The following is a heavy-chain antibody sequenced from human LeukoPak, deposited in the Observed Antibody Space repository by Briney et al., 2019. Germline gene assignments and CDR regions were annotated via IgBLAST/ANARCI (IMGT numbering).Heavy chain of an antibody. J-gene: IGHJ4*02. V-gene: IGHV3-30*02. CDR1: GFTLSSYG. D-gene: IGHD6-6*01. CDR3: AKEEIAANDY. Sequence: GGSLRLSCAASGFTLSSYGMHWVRQAPGKGLEWVAFIRYDGNDKYYADSVKGRFTISRDNSKNTLYLQMNSLRAEDTAVYYCAKEEIAANDYWGQGTLVTVSS. CDR2: IRYDGNDK.